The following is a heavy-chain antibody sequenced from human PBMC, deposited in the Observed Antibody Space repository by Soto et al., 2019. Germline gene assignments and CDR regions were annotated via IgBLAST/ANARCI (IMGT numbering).Heavy chain of an antibody. D-gene: IGHD6-13*01. CDR2: INIDGSHR. V-gene: IGHV3-74*01. CDR1: GFTFSNYW. J-gene: IGHJ4*02. CDR3: TRGASSLNGIDF. Sequence: EVQLVESGGGLVQPGGSLRLSCAASGFTFSNYWMHWVRQAPGKGLEWVSRINIDGSHRDYADSVKGRCTISRDDAQNTLYVQMHGLRVEDPAVYYCTRGASSLNGIDFWGQGTLVTVAS.